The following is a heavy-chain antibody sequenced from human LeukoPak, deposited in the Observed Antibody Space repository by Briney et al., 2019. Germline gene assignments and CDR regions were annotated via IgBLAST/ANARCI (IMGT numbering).Heavy chain of an antibody. CDR1: RGTFSSYA. CDR2: IIPIFGTA. D-gene: IGHD3-3*01. V-gene: IGHV1-69*15. CDR3: ARVGVGITIFGVARAFDY. Sequence: SLKVSCKASRGTFSSYAISCVRQTPGQGLEWMGRIIPIFGTANYAQKFQGRVTITADESTSTAYMELSSLRSEDTAVYDCARVGVGITIFGVARAFDYWGQGTLVTVSS. J-gene: IGHJ4*02.